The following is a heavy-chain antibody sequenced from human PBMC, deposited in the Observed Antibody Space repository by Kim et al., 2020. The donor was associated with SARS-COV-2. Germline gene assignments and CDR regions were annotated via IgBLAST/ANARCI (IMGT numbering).Heavy chain of an antibody. V-gene: IGHV3-48*02. Sequence: GGSLRLSCAASGFTFSSYSMNWVRQAPGKGLEWVSYISSSSSTIYYADSVKGRFTISRDNAKNSLYLQMNSLRDEDTAVYYCARVSPLGRIAVARMDVWGQGTTVTVSS. J-gene: IGHJ6*02. D-gene: IGHD6-19*01. CDR2: ISSSSSTI. CDR3: ARVSPLGRIAVARMDV. CDR1: GFTFSSYS.